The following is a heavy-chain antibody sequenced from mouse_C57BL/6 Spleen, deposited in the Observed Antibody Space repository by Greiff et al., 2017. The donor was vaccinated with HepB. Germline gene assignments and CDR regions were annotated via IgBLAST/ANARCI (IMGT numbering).Heavy chain of an antibody. J-gene: IGHJ2*01. CDR1: GYTFTDYN. CDR3: ARGGIYYGNYGGYFDY. CDR2: INPNNGGT. Sequence: EVQLQQSGPELVKPGASVKMSCKASGYTFTDYNMHWVKQSHGKSLEWIGYINPNNGGTSYSQKCQGKATLTVNKSFSTAYMELCSLTSEDSAVYYCARGGIYYGNYGGYFDYWGQGTTLTVSS. V-gene: IGHV1-22*01. D-gene: IGHD2-1*01.